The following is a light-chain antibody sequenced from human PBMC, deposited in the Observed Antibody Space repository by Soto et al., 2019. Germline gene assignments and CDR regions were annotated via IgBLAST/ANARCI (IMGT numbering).Light chain of an antibody. CDR2: LGS. J-gene: IGKJ1*01. V-gene: IGKV2-28*01. CDR1: ARLLHKNGYNY. CDR3: RQPLGIFRA. Sequence: IVMNQTPLSLYITPGEAASISCMSSARLLHKNGYNYVDWYMQKPGQPPQLLIYLGSNRASGVPDRFSGSGSDTYFTLEISRVDADDVGVYYCRQPLGIFRAFGQGT.